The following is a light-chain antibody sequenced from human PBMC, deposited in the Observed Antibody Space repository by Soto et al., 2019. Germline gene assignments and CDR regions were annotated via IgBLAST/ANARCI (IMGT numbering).Light chain of an antibody. V-gene: IGKV1-9*01. J-gene: IGKJ4*01. CDR1: QGISSY. Sequence: DIQLTQSPSFLSASVGGRVTITCRANQGISSYLAWYQQKPGRAPKLLIYAASTLQSGVLSRFSGSGFGTEFTLTISSLQPEDFATYYCLQVNSYPLTFGGGTKVEIK. CDR3: LQVNSYPLT. CDR2: AAS.